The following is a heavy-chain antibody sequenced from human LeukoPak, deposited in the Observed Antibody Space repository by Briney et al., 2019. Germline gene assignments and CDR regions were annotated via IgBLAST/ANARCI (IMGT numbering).Heavy chain of an antibody. V-gene: IGHV3-53*04. CDR2: IYSGGST. CDR1: GFTVSSNY. CDR3: ARHPRATVTYYYYYIDV. D-gene: IGHD4-11*01. J-gene: IGHJ6*03. Sequence: PPGGSLRLSCAASGFTVSSNYMSWVRQAPGKGLEWVSVIYSGGSTYYADSVKGRFTISRHNSKNTLYLQMNSLRAEDTAVYYCARHPRATVTYYYYYIDVWGKGTTVTVSS.